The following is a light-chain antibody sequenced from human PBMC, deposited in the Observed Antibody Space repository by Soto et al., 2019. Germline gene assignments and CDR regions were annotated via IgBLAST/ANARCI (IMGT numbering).Light chain of an antibody. CDR2: EVS. CDR3: ASFTTKPGSARYV. V-gene: IGLV2-14*01. CDR1: SSDIGGDDF. J-gene: IGLJ1*01. Sequence: QAVVTQPASVSGSPGQSITISCTGTSSDIGGDDFISWYQHHPGKAPKLIIYEVSNRPSGVSHRFSGSKSGNTASLTISGLQAEDEADYYCASFTTKPGSARYVFGAGTKVTVL.